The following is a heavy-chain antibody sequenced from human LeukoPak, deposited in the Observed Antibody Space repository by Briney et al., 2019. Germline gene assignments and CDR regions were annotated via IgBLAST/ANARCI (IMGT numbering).Heavy chain of an antibody. V-gene: IGHV3-23*01. CDR1: GFTFTNYA. Sequence: GGSLRLSCAASGFTFTNYAMNWVRQAPGKGLEWVSAMSGSGRSTYYADSAKGRFTISRDNSKNTLYLHMNNLRAEDTAVYYCAKPYSDYGLDYWGQGTLVTVSS. CDR3: AKPYSDYGLDY. J-gene: IGHJ4*02. CDR2: MSGSGRST. D-gene: IGHD4/OR15-4a*01.